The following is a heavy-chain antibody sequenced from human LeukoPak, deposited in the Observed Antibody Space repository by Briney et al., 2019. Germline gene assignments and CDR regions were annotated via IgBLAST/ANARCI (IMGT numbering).Heavy chain of an antibody. D-gene: IGHD3-22*01. V-gene: IGHV3-30-3*01. CDR2: ISYDGSNK. CDR1: GFTFSSYA. J-gene: IGHJ4*02. Sequence: GGSLRLSCAASGFTFSSYAMHWVRQAPGKGLEWVAVISYDGSNKYYADSVKGRFTISRDNAKNSLYLQMNSLSAEDTAVYYCARGYYDSSGYYGYWGQGTLVTVSS. CDR3: ARGYYDSSGYYGY.